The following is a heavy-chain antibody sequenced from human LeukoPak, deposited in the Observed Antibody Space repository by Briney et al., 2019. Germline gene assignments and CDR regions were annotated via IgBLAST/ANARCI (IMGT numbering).Heavy chain of an antibody. D-gene: IGHD3-10*01. Sequence: SETLSLTCTVSGGSISSYYWSWIRQPPGKGLEWIGYIYYSGSTNYNPSLKSRVTISVDTSKNQFSLKLSSVTAADTAVYYCAREAGSVWFGELWAWGQGTLVTVSS. CDR1: GGSISSYY. V-gene: IGHV4-59*01. J-gene: IGHJ5*02. CDR3: AREAGSVWFGELWA. CDR2: IYYSGST.